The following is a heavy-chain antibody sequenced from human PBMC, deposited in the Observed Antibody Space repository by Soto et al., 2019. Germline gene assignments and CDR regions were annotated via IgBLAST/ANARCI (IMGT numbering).Heavy chain of an antibody. J-gene: IGHJ3*02. CDR1: GGSISSGGYY. Sequence: QVQLQESGPGLVKPSQTLSLTCTVSGGSISSGGYYWSWIRQHPGKGLEWIGYIYYRGSTYYTPSIKSRVTISVDTPKNQFSLKLSSVTAADTAVYYCAREGNYDSSGDNDSFDIWGQGTMVTVSS. CDR2: IYYRGST. CDR3: AREGNYDSSGDNDSFDI. V-gene: IGHV4-31*03. D-gene: IGHD3-22*01.